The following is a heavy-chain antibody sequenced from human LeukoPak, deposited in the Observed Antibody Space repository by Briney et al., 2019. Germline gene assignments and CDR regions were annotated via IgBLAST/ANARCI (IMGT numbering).Heavy chain of an antibody. Sequence: SQTLSLTCTVSGGSFTSADNYRSWIRQPPGKGLEWIGYIHYSGSTFYNPSLKSRVTMSVDTSKNQFSLKLNSVTAADTAVYYCARGELLYDYWGQGTLVTVSS. V-gene: IGHV4-30-4*01. CDR2: IHYSGST. CDR1: GGSFTSADNY. CDR3: ARGELLYDY. J-gene: IGHJ4*02. D-gene: IGHD2-15*01.